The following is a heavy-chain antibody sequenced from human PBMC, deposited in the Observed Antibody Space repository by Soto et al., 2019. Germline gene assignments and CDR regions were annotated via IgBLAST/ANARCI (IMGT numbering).Heavy chain of an antibody. V-gene: IGHV4-59*01. CDR1: GGSISSNY. CDR3: ARYRREAVAGYTLDK. CDR2: VYNSGST. Sequence: KPSETLSLTCTVSGGSISSNYWTWIRQPPGKGLEWIGYVYNSGSTNYNPSLKSRVTISEDTSKSKFSLKVNSMTAADTAVYYCARYRREAVAGYTLDKWGQGILVTVSS. J-gene: IGHJ4*02. D-gene: IGHD6-13*01.